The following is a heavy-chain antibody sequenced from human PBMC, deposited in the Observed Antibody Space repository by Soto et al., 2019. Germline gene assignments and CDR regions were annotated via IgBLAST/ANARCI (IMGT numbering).Heavy chain of an antibody. CDR2: IIPIFGTA. CDR3: ARTMRSYDFWSGYLPPYYYYGMDV. V-gene: IGHV1-69*06. Sequence: ASVKVSCKASGGTFSSYAISWVRQAPGQGLEWMGGIIPIFGTANYAQKFQGRVTITADKSTSTAYMELSSLRSEDTAVYYCARTMRSYDFWSGYLPPYYYYGMDVWGQGTTVTVSS. D-gene: IGHD3-3*01. CDR1: GGTFSSYA. J-gene: IGHJ6*02.